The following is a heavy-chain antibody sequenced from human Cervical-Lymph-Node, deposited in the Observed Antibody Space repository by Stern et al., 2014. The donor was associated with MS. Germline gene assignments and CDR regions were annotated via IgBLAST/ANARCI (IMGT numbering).Heavy chain of an antibody. Sequence: VQLVESGAEVKKPGESLKISCKASGSSFTTYWIGWGRQMPGKGLEGMGIIYPGDSDPRYSPSFQGQVTISADKSISTAYLQWSSLKASDTAMYYCTRHPYDYVWGSYRPPPDYWGQGTLVTVSS. CDR3: TRHPYDYVWGSYRPPPDY. CDR1: GSSFTTYW. V-gene: IGHV5-51*01. J-gene: IGHJ4*02. D-gene: IGHD3-16*02. CDR2: IYPGDSDP.